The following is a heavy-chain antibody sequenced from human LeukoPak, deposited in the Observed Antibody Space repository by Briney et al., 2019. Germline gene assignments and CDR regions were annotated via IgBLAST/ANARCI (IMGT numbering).Heavy chain of an antibody. J-gene: IGHJ2*01. V-gene: IGHV1-2*06. Sequence: ASVKVSCKASGYTFTGYYMHWVRQAPGQGLEWMGRINPNSGGTNYAQKFQGRITMTRDTSISTAYMELSRLRSDDTAVYYCARAWYSSGWYGPGGGYFDLWGRGTLVTVSS. CDR3: ARAWYSSGWYGPGGGYFDL. CDR2: INPNSGGT. CDR1: GYTFTGYY. D-gene: IGHD6-19*01.